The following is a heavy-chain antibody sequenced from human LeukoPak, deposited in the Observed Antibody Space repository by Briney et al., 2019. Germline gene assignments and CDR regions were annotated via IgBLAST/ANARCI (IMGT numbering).Heavy chain of an antibody. Sequence: GGSLRLSRAASGFGFINYNMNWVRQAPGKGLEWVSYIGSTSSRIHYADSVKGRFTISRDNAKSSLYLQMNSLRAEDTAVYYCARESPWGFHAFDVWGQGTVVTVS. CDR3: ARESPWGFHAFDV. J-gene: IGHJ3*01. D-gene: IGHD7-27*01. CDR1: GFGFINYN. V-gene: IGHV3-48*01. CDR2: IGSTSSRI.